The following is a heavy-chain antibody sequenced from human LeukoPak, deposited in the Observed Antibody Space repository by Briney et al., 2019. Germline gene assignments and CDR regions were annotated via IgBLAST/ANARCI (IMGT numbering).Heavy chain of an antibody. D-gene: IGHD2-15*01. V-gene: IGHV4-30-4*01. CDR2: IYYSGST. J-gene: IGHJ5*02. CDR1: GGSISSGDYY. CDR3: ARVDCSGGSCYYPSWFDP. Sequence: SETLSLTCTVSGGSISSGDYYWSWIRQPPGKGLEWIGYIYYSGSTYYNPSLKSRVTISVDTSKNQFSLKLSSVTAADTAVYYCARVDCSGGSCYYPSWFDPWGQGTLVTVS.